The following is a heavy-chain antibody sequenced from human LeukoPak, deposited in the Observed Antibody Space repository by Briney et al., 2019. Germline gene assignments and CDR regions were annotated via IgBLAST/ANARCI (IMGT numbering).Heavy chain of an antibody. J-gene: IGHJ6*02. D-gene: IGHD1-26*01. CDR1: GGTFSGYY. Sequence: SPSETLTLTCAVYGGTFSGYYWSWIRQPPGKGLEWIGEINHSGSTNYNPSLKSRVTISVDTSKNQFSLKLSSVPAADTAVYYCARVSYDDYYYYGMDVWGQGTTVTVSS. CDR3: ARVSYDDYYYYGMDV. CDR2: INHSGST. V-gene: IGHV4-34*01.